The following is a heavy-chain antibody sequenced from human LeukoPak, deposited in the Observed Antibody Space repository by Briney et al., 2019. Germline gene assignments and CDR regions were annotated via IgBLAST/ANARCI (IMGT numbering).Heavy chain of an antibody. CDR3: AKASRPAAMPSIDY. CDR2: ISGSGGST. CDR1: GFTFSSYA. Sequence: PGGSLRLSCAASGFTFSSYAMSWVRQAPGKGLEWVSAISGSGGSTYYADSVKGRITISRDNSKNTLYLQMNSLRAEDTAVYYFAKASRPAAMPSIDYWGQGTLVTVSS. J-gene: IGHJ4*02. V-gene: IGHV3-23*01. D-gene: IGHD2-2*01.